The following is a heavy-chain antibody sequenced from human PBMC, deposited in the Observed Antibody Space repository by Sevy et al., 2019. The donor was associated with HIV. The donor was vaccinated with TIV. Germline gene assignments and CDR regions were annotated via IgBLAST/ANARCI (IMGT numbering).Heavy chain of an antibody. Sequence: GGSLRLSCAASGFTFSSYGMHWVRQAPGKGLEWVAVIWYDGSNKYYADSVKGRFTISRDNSKNTLYLQMNSLRAEDTAVYYCAIGGDIVVVVAATSHYYGMDVWGQGTTVTVSS. CDR3: AIGGDIVVVVAATSHYYGMDV. CDR2: IWYDGSNK. V-gene: IGHV3-33*01. J-gene: IGHJ6*02. D-gene: IGHD2-15*01. CDR1: GFTFSSYG.